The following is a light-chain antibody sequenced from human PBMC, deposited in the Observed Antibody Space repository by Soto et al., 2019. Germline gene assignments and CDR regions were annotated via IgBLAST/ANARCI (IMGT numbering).Light chain of an antibody. V-gene: IGKV1-5*01. CDR1: QSIISW. CDR2: DAS. J-gene: IGKJ1*01. CDR3: QQYNTFSPT. Sequence: DTQMTQSPSTLSASVGDRVTITCRASQSIISWLAWYQQKPGKAPKLLIYDASSLQRGVPSRFSGSGSGTEFTLTISSLQPDDFASYYCQQYNTFSPTFGQGTKVDIK.